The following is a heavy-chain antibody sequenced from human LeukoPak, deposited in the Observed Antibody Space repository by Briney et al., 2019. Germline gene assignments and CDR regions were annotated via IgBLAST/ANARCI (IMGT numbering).Heavy chain of an antibody. J-gene: IGHJ1*01. D-gene: IGHD5-18*01. Sequence: GGSLRLSCAASGFTFYDYAMTWVRQTPGEGLEWVSGISDSGTSTYYSDSVKGRFSISRDNSINTLSLQMNSLRAEDTAVYFCARGWKQPGAWGQGTLVTVSS. V-gene: IGHV3-23*01. CDR2: ISDSGTST. CDR3: ARGWKQPGA. CDR1: GFTFYDYA.